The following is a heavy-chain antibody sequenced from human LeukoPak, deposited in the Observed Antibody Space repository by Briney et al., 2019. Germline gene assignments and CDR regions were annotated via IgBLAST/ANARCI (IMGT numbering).Heavy chain of an antibody. CDR2: ISYDGSNK. V-gene: IGHV3-30-3*01. CDR3: AKEMLQWLTIDY. CDR1: GFTFSSYA. J-gene: IGHJ4*02. D-gene: IGHD6-19*01. Sequence: PGGSLRLSCAASGFTFSSYAMHWVRQAPGKGLEWVAVISYDGSNKYYADSVKGRFTISRDNSKNTLYLQMNSLRAEDTAVYYCAKEMLQWLTIDYWGQGTLVTVSS.